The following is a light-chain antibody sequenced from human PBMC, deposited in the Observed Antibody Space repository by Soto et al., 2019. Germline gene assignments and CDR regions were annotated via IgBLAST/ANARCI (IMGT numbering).Light chain of an antibody. Sequence: QSVLTQPRSVSGSPGQSVTISCTGTSSDVGRFNYVSWYQQHPGKAPKLIIYDVTERPSGVPGRFSASKSGNTASLTISGLQTEDEADYFCCSYADIYTAFGGGTKVTVL. V-gene: IGLV2-11*01. CDR3: CSYADIYTA. CDR1: SSDVGRFNY. J-gene: IGLJ2*01. CDR2: DVT.